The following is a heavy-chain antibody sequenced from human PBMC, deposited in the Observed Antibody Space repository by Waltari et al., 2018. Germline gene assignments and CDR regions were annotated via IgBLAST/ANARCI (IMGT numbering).Heavy chain of an antibody. Sequence: QLQLQESGPRLVRPSETLSLICRFSGVSITSNRHYWAWIRQSPGQGLVWIGTVSFSGTTYISPSLKSRVSVSRDTSKNQVSLILGSVTAADMAVYYCATYIGASVGTAAFDVWGQGTMVTVSS. CDR3: ATYIGASVGTAAFDV. CDR1: GVSITSNRHY. J-gene: IGHJ3*01. V-gene: IGHV4-39*01. CDR2: VSFSGTT. D-gene: IGHD5-12*01.